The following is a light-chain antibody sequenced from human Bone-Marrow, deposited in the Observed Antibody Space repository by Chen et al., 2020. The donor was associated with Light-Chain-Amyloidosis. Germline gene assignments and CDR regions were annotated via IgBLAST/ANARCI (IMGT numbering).Light chain of an antibody. Sequence: SYALTQPSSVAVAPGQTSTNASGGDNMGSTSEHGYQQTPGQATLLVVYDDSDRPSGIPERLSGSNSGNTATLTISRVEAGDAADSYCQVWDRSSDRPVFGGGTKLTVL. CDR2: DDS. CDR3: QVWDRSSDRPV. CDR1: NMGSTS. V-gene: IGLV3-21*02. J-gene: IGLJ3*02.